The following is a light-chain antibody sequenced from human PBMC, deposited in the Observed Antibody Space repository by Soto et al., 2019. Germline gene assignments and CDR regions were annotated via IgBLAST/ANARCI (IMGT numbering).Light chain of an antibody. V-gene: IGLV2-14*01. CDR2: DVT. CDR3: ISYTDNKLYV. CDR1: SSDVGGYNY. Sequence: QSVLTQPASVSGSPGQSITISCTGTSSDVGGYNYVSWYQQQPGRAPKLMIHDVTYRPSGVSYRFSGSKSGNTASLTISGLQAEDEADYCCISYTDNKLYVFGTGTKVTVL. J-gene: IGLJ1*01.